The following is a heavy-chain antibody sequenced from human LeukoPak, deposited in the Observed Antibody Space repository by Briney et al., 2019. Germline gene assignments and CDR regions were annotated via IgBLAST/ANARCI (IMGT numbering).Heavy chain of an antibody. CDR1: GYTFTSCG. D-gene: IGHD3-10*01. V-gene: IGHV1-18*01. CDR2: ISAYNGNT. J-gene: IGHJ4*02. CDR3: ARDRFGSGSYYTFDY. Sequence: GASVNVSCKASGYTFTSCGISWVRQAPGQGLEWMGWISAYNGNTNYAQKLQGRVTMTTDTSTSTAYMELRSLRSDDTAVYYCARDRFGSGSYYTFDYWGQGTLVTVSS.